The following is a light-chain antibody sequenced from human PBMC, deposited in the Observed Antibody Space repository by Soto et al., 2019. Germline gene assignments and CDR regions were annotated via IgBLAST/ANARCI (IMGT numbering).Light chain of an antibody. CDR2: GAS. J-gene: IGKJ2*01. CDR3: QQDSNWPFT. V-gene: IGKV1-27*01. CDR1: QGVGKY. Sequence: DIEMTQSPSSLSASQGDRATISCRASQGVGKYLAWYQQKPGQVPRLLIYGASTMASGIPARFSGSGSATDFTLTISSLQSEDSAAYYCQQDSNWPFTFGQGTKVDIK.